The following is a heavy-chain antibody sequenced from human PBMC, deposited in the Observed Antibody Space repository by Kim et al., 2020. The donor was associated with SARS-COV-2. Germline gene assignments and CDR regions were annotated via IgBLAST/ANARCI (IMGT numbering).Heavy chain of an antibody. D-gene: IGHD1-26*01. CDR1: GFTFSSYG. Sequence: GGSLRLSCAASGFTFSSYGMHWVRQAPGKGLEWVAVISDDGSNKYYADSVKGRFTVSRDNSKSTLYLQVNSLRPEDTAMYYCATLDSGSPLWGQGTLVIVSS. CDR3: ATLDSGSPL. V-gene: IGHV3-30*03. CDR2: ISDDGSNK. J-gene: IGHJ4*02.